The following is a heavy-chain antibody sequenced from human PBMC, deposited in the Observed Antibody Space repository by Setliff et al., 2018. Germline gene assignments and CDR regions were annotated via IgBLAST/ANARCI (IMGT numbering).Heavy chain of an antibody. CDR3: ARDGGWFGAQLYYYYGMDV. Sequence: PGGSLRLSCAASRFTFSNYWMSWVRQAPGKGLEWVANIKEDGSEKYYEDSVKGRFTISRDNAKNSLYLQMNSLRAEDTAVYYCARDGGWFGAQLYYYYGMDVWGQGTTVTVSS. CDR1: RFTFSNYW. J-gene: IGHJ6*02. V-gene: IGHV3-7*01. D-gene: IGHD3-10*01. CDR2: IKEDGSEK.